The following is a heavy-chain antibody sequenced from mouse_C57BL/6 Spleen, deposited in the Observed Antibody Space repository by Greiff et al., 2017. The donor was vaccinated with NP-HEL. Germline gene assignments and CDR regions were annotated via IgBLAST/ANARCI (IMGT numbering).Heavy chain of an antibody. CDR3: ARKETRPYGNLH. D-gene: IGHD2-1*01. Sequence: QVQLQQPGAELVKPGASVKLSCKASGYTFTSYWMQWVKQRPGQGLEWIGEIDPSDSYTNYNQKFKGKATLTVDTSSSTAYMQLSSLTSEDSAVYYCARKETRPYGNLHWGQGTSVTVSS. CDR1: GYTFTSYW. J-gene: IGHJ4*01. V-gene: IGHV1-50*01. CDR2: IDPSDSYT.